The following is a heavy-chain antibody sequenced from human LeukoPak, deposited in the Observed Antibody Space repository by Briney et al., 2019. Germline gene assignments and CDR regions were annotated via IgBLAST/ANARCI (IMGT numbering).Heavy chain of an antibody. Sequence: PGGSLRLSCAASGFIFSSYSMNWVRQAPGKGLEWVSYIGSSSSTIYYADSVKGRFTISRDNAKYSLYLQMNSLRDEDTAVYYCAKPNPSPPGVLTGYYLDYWGQGTLVTVSS. CDR3: AKPNPSPPGVLTGYYLDY. V-gene: IGHV3-48*02. CDR1: GFIFSSYS. D-gene: IGHD3-9*01. CDR2: IGSSSSTI. J-gene: IGHJ4*02.